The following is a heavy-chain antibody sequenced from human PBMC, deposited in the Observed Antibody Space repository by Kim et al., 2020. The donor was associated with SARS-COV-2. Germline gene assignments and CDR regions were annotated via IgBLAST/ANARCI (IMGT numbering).Heavy chain of an antibody. J-gene: IGHJ4*02. CDR1: GGSFSGYY. D-gene: IGHD5-12*01. V-gene: IGHV4-34*01. CDR2: INHSGST. CDR3: AGGIVATLTRY. Sequence: SETLSLTCAVYGGSFSGYYWSWIRQPPGKGLEWIGEINHSGSTNYNPSLKSRVTISVDTSKNQFSLKLSSVTAADTAVYYCAGGIVATLTRYWGQGTLVTVSS.